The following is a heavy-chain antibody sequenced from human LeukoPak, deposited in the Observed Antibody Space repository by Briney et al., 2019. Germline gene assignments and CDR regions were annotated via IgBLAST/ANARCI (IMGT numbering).Heavy chain of an antibody. CDR1: GYTFTGYY. Sequence: GASVKVSCKASGYTFTGYYVHWVRQAPGQGLEWMGWINPNSGGTNYAQKFQGRVTMTRDTSISTAYMELSRLRSDDTAVYYCARERRSVYCSGGSCYPTAFDYWGQGTLVTVSS. D-gene: IGHD2-15*01. CDR2: INPNSGGT. J-gene: IGHJ4*02. V-gene: IGHV1-2*02. CDR3: ARERRSVYCSGGSCYPTAFDY.